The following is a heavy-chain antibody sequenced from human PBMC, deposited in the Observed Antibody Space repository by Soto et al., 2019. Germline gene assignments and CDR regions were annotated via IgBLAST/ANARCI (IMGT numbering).Heavy chain of an antibody. Sequence: SVKVSCKASGFTFTSSAVQWVRQARGQRLEWIGWIVVGSGNTNYAQKFQERVTITRDMSTSTAYMELSSLRSEDTAVYYCAVYPGYSSSWASYYYYGMDVWGQGTTVTVSS. CDR1: GFTFTSSA. D-gene: IGHD6-13*01. CDR3: AVYPGYSSSWASYYYYGMDV. J-gene: IGHJ6*02. V-gene: IGHV1-58*01. CDR2: IVVGSGNT.